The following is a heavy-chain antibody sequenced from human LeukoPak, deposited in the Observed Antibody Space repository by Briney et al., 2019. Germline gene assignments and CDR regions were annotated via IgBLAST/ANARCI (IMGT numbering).Heavy chain of an antibody. V-gene: IGHV4-4*02. CDR3: ARGGEI. CDR1: GGSISSSKW. Sequence: SETLSLTCAVSGGSISSSKWYSWVRQPPGKRLEWIREIHHSGSTNYNPSLKSRVTISIDKSKNQFSLNLTSVTAADTAMYFCARGGEIWGQGTMVTVSS. D-gene: IGHD3-16*01. CDR2: IHHSGST. J-gene: IGHJ3*02.